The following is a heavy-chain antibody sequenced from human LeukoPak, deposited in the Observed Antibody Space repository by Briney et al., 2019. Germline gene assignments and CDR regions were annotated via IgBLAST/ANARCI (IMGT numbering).Heavy chain of an antibody. Sequence: GGSLRLSCAASGFTFTSFDMNWVRQAPGKGLEWVSFISGRDNSIYYADSVKGRFTISRDNAKNSVYLQMNSPRAEDTAVYYCARTFDFWGQGALVTVSS. J-gene: IGHJ4*02. CDR2: ISGRDNSI. V-gene: IGHV3-48*03. CDR1: GFTFTSFD. CDR3: ARTFDF.